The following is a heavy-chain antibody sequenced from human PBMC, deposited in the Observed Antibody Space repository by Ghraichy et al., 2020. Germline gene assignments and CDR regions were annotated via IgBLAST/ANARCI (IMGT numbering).Heavy chain of an antibody. CDR1: GGSISSYY. V-gene: IGHV4-59*01. CDR3: ATATVVTEVDAFDI. D-gene: IGHD4-23*01. CDR2: IYYSGST. Sequence: SETLSLTCTVSGGSISSYYWSWIRQPPGKGLEWIGYIYYSGSTNYNPSLKSRVTISVDTSKNQFSLKLSSVTAADTAVYYCATATVVTEVDAFDIWGQGTMVTVSS. J-gene: IGHJ3*02.